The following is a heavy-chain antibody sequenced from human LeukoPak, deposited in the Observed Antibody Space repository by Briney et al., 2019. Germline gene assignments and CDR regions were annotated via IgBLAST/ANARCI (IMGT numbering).Heavy chain of an antibody. D-gene: IGHD4-11*01. Sequence: GGSLRLSCAASGFTFSSYGMSWVRQAPGKGLEWVSSISSGGSYIYYSGSVQGRFTISRDNAKNSLYLQMNSLRAEDTAVYYCARGTPTTRDFDYWGQGTLVTVSS. CDR2: ISSGGSYI. CDR3: ARGTPTTRDFDY. V-gene: IGHV3-21*01. J-gene: IGHJ4*02. CDR1: GFTFSSYG.